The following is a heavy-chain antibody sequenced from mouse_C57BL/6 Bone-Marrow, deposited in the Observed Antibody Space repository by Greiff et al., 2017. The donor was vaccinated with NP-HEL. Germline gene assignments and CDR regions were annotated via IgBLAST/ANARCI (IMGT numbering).Heavy chain of an antibody. CDR2: IWGVGST. Sequence: QVQLQQSGPGLVAPSQRLSITCTVSGFSLTSYGVDWVRQSPGKGLEWLGVIWGVGSTNYNSALKSRLSISKDNSKSQVFLKMNSLQTDDTAMYYCASLSRGYAMDYWGQGTSVTVSS. CDR3: ASLSRGYAMDY. V-gene: IGHV2-6*01. J-gene: IGHJ4*01. D-gene: IGHD6-5*01. CDR1: GFSLTSYG.